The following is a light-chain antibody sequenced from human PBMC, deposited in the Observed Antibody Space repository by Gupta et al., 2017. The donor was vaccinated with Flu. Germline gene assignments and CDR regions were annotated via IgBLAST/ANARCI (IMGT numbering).Light chain of an antibody. CDR2: GAS. CDR1: ESVPTKY. V-gene: IGKV3-20*01. Sequence: PGEAATLSCGASESVPTKYLAWYQQKPGQAPRLLIYGASSRATVVPDRFYGSGSGTDFTLTISRLEPEDFAVYYCQQYGRSPFGGGTKVEIK. CDR3: QQYGRSP. J-gene: IGKJ4*01.